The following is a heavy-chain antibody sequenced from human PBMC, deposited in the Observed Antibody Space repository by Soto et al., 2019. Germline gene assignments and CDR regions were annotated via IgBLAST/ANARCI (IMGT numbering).Heavy chain of an antibody. CDR3: ARDLRHCTRTSRFPHHAIVKGYFYDY. D-gene: IGHD2-2*01. CDR1: GFTFSHYY. V-gene: IGHV3-11*01. J-gene: IGHJ4*01. CDR2: ISSSGSTI. Sequence: PGGSLRLSCAASGFTFSHYYMKWIRQAPGKGLEWVSDISSSGSTIYYADSVKGRFTTSRDNAQNSLHLQMNSLRAEDTAVYYCARDLRHCTRTSRFPHHAIVKGYFYDYWGHGTGVTVSS.